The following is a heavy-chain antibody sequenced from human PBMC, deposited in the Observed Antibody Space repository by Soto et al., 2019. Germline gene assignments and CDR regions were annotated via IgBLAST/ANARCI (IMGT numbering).Heavy chain of an antibody. V-gene: IGHV1-2*02. Sequence: ASVKVSCKASGYTFTDYYMHWVRQAPGRGLEWMGWIDPSSGGTNYAQKFQGRVTMSRDTSINTAYMELSRLRSDDTAVYYCARERMVMITVRHYYQYGMDVWGQGATVTVSS. D-gene: IGHD3-16*01. J-gene: IGHJ6*02. CDR2: IDPSSGGT. CDR1: GYTFTDYY. CDR3: ARERMVMITVRHYYQYGMDV.